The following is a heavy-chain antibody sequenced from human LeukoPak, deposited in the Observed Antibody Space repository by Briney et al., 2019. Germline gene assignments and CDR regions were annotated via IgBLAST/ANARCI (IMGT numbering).Heavy chain of an antibody. CDR1: GFTFSTYW. V-gene: IGHV3-74*01. CDR3: AKANLGSSGWRHQDC. Sequence: PGGSLRLSCAASGFTFSTYWMHWVRQAPGKGLVWVSGLNSDGSITGYVDSVKGRFTISRDNSKNTLYLQINSLRAEDTAVYYCAKANLGSSGWRHQDCWGQGTLVTVSS. D-gene: IGHD6-19*01. J-gene: IGHJ4*02. CDR2: LNSDGSIT.